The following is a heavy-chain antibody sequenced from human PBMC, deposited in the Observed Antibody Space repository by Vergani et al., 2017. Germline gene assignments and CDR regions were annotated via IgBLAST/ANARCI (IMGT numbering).Heavy chain of an antibody. CDR1: GYSISSGYY. CDR2: IYHSGST. J-gene: IGHJ3*02. D-gene: IGHD2-2*02. Sequence: QVQLQESGPGLVKPSETLSLTCAVSGYSISSGYYWGWIRQPPGKGLEWIGSIYHSGSTNYNPSLKSRVTISVDTSKNQFSLKLSSVTAADTAVYYCARGGPYQLLYYAFDIWGQGTMVTVSS. V-gene: IGHV4-38-2*01. CDR3: ARGGPYQLLYYAFDI.